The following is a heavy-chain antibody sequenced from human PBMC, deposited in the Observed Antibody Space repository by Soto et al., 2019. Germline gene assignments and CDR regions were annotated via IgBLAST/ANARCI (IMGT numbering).Heavy chain of an antibody. CDR1: GGAVSSGNYY. D-gene: IGHD2-15*01. CDR3: ARVKLAGRGGFEY. J-gene: IGHJ4*02. Sequence: ETLALTGSDSGGAVSSGNYYWGLILQPQGKGLAWIGSIYHSGNTYYNPSLKSRVSISLDTSKNQFSLELTYVTAADTAVYHCARVKLAGRGGFEYWGLGTLVSVSS. V-gene: IGHV4-39*07. CDR2: IYHSGNT.